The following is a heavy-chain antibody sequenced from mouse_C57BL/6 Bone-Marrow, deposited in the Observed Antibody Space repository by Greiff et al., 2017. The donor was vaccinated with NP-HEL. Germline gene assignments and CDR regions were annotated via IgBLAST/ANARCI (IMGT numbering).Heavy chain of an antibody. CDR1: GYTFTDYY. Sequence: EVKLQQSGPVLVKPGASVKMSCKASGYTFTDYYMNWVKQSHGKSLEWIGVINPYNGGTSYNQKFKGKATLTVDKSSSTAYMELNSLTSEDSAVYYCAREYTVTTVERAWFAYWGQGTLVTVSA. V-gene: IGHV1-19*01. CDR2: INPYNGGT. CDR3: AREYTVTTVERAWFAY. D-gene: IGHD1-1*01. J-gene: IGHJ3*01.